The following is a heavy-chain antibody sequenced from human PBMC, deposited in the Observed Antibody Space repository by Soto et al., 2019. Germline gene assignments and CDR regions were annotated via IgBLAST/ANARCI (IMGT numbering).Heavy chain of an antibody. CDR3: ARESNFWSDTGDGVDV. CDR2: INRAGSEM. V-gene: IGHV3-7*01. D-gene: IGHD3-3*01. Sequence: DVQLVESGGGLVQPGGSLRLSCVASGFTFSNYDMSWVRQTPGKGLEWVININRAGSEMDSVESVKGRFTISRDNARNSLYLQMNSLRAEDTGVYYCARESNFWSDTGDGVDVWGQGTTVTVSS. J-gene: IGHJ6*02. CDR1: GFTFSNYD.